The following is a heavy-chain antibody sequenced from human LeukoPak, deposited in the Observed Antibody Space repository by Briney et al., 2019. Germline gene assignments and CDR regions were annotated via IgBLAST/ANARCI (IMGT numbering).Heavy chain of an antibody. Sequence: GGSLRLSCSASGFTLSSYSMNWVRQAPGKGLEWVSSISSSSSYIYYADSVKGRFTISRDNAKNSLYLQMNSLRAEDTAVYYCARGYDSSGYVWGRGTLVTVSS. D-gene: IGHD3-22*01. J-gene: IGHJ4*02. CDR3: ARGYDSSGYV. V-gene: IGHV3-21*01. CDR2: ISSSSSYI. CDR1: GFTLSSYS.